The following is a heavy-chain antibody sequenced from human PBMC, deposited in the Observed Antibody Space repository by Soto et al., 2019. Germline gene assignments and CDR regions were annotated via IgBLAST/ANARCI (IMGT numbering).Heavy chain of an antibody. J-gene: IGHJ6*02. V-gene: IGHV5-51*01. CDR3: ARTLTGESYYYYYGMDV. CDR2: IYPGDSDT. Sequence: GESLKISCKGSGYSFTSYWIGWVRQMPGKGLEWMGIIYPGDSDTRYSPSFQGQVTISADKSISTAYLQWSSLKASDTAMYYCARTLTGESYYYYYGMDVWGQGTTVTVSS. D-gene: IGHD7-27*01. CDR1: GYSFTSYW.